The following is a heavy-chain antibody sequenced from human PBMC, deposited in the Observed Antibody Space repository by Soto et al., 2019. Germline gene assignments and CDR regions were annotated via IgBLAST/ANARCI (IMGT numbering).Heavy chain of an antibody. D-gene: IGHD1-26*01. J-gene: IGHJ4*02. CDR1: GFTFRSYS. Sequence: GGSLRLSCAASGFTFRSYSIKWVRQAPGKGLERGSYISSNNRTIYYADTVKGRFTISRDKAKNTLYLKMNSLRAEDTVVYYCARVVISGSYLDYWGQGTLVTVSS. V-gene: IGHV3-48*01. CDR2: ISSNNRTI. CDR3: ARVVISGSYLDY.